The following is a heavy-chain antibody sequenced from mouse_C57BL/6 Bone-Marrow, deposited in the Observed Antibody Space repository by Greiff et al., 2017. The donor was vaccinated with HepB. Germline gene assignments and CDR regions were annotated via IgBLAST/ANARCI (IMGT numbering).Heavy chain of an antibody. V-gene: IGHV1-64*01. Sequence: VQLQQPGAELVKPGASVKLSCKASGYTFTSYWMHWVKQRPGQGLEWIGMIHPNSGSTNYNEKFKSKATLTADTSSSTAYMQLSSLASEDSAVSCCARGGGGSGAWYFGGWGEGTTVAVSS. D-gene: IGHD1-1*01. CDR2: IHPNSGST. J-gene: IGHJ1*01. CDR3: ARGGGGSGAWYFGG. CDR1: GYTFTSYW.